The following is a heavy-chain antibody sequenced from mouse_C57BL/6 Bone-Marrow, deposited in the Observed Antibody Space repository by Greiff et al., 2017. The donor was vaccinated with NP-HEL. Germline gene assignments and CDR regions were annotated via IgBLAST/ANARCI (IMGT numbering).Heavy chain of an antibody. CDR1: GYTFTSYG. CDR2: IYPRSGNT. V-gene: IGHV1-81*01. J-gene: IGHJ4*01. D-gene: IGHD2-4*01. Sequence: QVHVKQSGAELARPGASVKLSCKASGYTFTSYGISWVKQRTGQGLEWIGEIYPRSGNTYYNEKFKGKATLTADKSSSTAYMELRSLTSEDSAVYFCARYHDYDGYAMDYWGQGTSVTVSS. CDR3: ARYHDYDGYAMDY.